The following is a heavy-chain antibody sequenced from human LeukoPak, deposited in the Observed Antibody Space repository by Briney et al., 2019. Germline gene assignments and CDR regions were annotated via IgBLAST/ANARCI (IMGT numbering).Heavy chain of an antibody. CDR2: INPNSGGT. V-gene: IGHV1-2*04. CDR3: ARDRSNVLRYFDWLLYSDGMDV. D-gene: IGHD3-9*01. J-gene: IGHJ6*04. Sequence: ASVKVSCKASGYTFTSYDINWVRLATGQGLEWMGWINPNSGGTNYAQKFQGWVTMTRDTSISTAYMELSRLRSDDTAVYYCARDRSNVLRYFDWLLYSDGMDVWGKGTTVTVSS. CDR1: GYTFTSYD.